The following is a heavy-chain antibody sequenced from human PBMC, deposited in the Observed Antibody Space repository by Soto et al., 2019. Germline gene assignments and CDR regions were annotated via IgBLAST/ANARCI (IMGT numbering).Heavy chain of an antibody. V-gene: IGHV3-30-3*01. J-gene: IGHJ6*02. Sequence: QVQLVESGGGVVQPGTSLRLSCVASGFTFSKFDMHWIRQTPDKRLQWVAFIAYDGINKYYTGSVKGRFTVSRDNSKNTVSLQMNNLVLEDTATYFCARGEQYDIRLRYYGMDVWGLGASV. CDR2: IAYDGINK. D-gene: IGHD1-26*01. CDR1: GFTFSKFD. CDR3: ARGEQYDIRLRYYGMDV.